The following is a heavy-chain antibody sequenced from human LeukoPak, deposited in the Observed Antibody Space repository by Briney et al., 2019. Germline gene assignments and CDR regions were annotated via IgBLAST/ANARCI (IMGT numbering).Heavy chain of an antibody. V-gene: IGHV3-30*18. CDR1: GFTFSSYG. D-gene: IGHD4-17*01. J-gene: IGHJ4*02. CDR3: AKDGDYGDYYFDY. CDR2: ISYDGSNK. Sequence: PGRSLRLSCAASGFTFSSYGMHWVRQAPGKGLEWVAVISYDGSNKYYADSVKGRFTISRDNSKNTLYLQMNSLRAEDTAVYYCAKDGDYGDYYFDYWGQGTLVTVSS.